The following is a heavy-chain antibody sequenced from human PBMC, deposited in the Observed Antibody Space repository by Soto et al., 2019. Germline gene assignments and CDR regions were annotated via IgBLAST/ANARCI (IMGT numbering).Heavy chain of an antibody. CDR2: MKEDGSEI. CDR1: GFTFSKSW. D-gene: IGHD2-2*01. J-gene: IGHJ4*02. V-gene: IGHV3-7*04. CDR3: VWDHWGPAHF. Sequence: EMQLVESGGGLVQPGGSLRLSCVASGFTFSKSWMSWVRQAPGKGLEWVANMKEDGSEIHYVDSVKGRFTISRDNAKNSLYLQMSCLRAEDTAVYYCVWDHWGPAHFRGQGTLLTVSS.